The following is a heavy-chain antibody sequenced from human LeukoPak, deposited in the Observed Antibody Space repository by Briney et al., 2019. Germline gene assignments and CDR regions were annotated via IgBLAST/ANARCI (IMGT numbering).Heavy chain of an antibody. CDR2: IKHSGST. J-gene: IGHJ5*02. Sequence: LRLCCAASGFTFSSYWMSWVRQAPGKGLEWIGEIKHSGSTNYNPSLKSRVTISVDTSKNQFALKLSSVTAADTAVYYCARARAAAVVRWFDPWGQGTLVTVSS. CDR3: ARARAAAVVRWFDP. D-gene: IGHD6-13*01. V-gene: IGHV4-34*01. CDR1: GFTFSSYW.